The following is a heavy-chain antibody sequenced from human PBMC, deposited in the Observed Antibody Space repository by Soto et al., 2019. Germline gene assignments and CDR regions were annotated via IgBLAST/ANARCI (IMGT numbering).Heavy chain of an antibody. CDR3: ERGRGEFDA. Sequence: SETLSLTCAVYGASLSDNYCNWLRQPPGKGLEWIGEINHSGNTNYNPSLRSRVTISIDTSKNQLSPNLRSVSAADTAVYYCERGRGEFDAWGQGTPVTVSS. J-gene: IGHJ5*02. CDR2: INHSGNT. V-gene: IGHV4-34*01. CDR1: GASLSDNY. D-gene: IGHD2-21*01.